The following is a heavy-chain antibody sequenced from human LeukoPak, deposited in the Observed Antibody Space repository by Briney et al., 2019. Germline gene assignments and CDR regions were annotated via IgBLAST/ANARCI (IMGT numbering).Heavy chain of an antibody. CDR3: ARVYGDYLFDY. CDR2: IHYTGST. V-gene: IGHV4-59*01. J-gene: IGHJ4*02. Sequence: SETLSLTCTVSGXSINSYFWSWIRQPPGKGQEWIGYIHYTGSTNYNPSLKSRVTISLDTSKKYFSLNLTSVTAADTAVYYCARVYGDYLFDYWGQGTLVTVSS. CDR1: GXSINSYF. D-gene: IGHD4-17*01.